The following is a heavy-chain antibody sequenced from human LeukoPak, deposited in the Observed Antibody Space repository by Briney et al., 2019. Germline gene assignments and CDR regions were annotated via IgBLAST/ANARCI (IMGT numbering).Heavy chain of an antibody. Sequence: ASVKVSCKASGYPFTGYYMHWVRQAPGQGLEWMGWINPNSGGTNYAQKFQGRVTMTRDTSISTAYMELSRLRSDDTAVYYCARGRNIAVAGTRWFDPWGQGTLVTVSS. D-gene: IGHD6-19*01. J-gene: IGHJ5*02. V-gene: IGHV1-2*02. CDR1: GYPFTGYY. CDR3: ARGRNIAVAGTRWFDP. CDR2: INPNSGGT.